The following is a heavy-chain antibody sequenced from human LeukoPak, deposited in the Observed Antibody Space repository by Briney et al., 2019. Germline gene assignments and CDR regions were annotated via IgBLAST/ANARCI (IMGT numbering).Heavy chain of an antibody. V-gene: IGHV4-34*01. D-gene: IGHD6-13*01. Sequence: SETLSLTCAIYGGSFSGYYWSWIRQPPGKGLEWIGEINHSGSTNYNPSLKSRVTISVDTSKNQFSLKLSSVTAADTAVYYCARAKSSSSWLRGFDPWGQGTLVTVSS. CDR3: ARAKSSSSWLRGFDP. CDR2: INHSGST. J-gene: IGHJ5*02. CDR1: GGSFSGYY.